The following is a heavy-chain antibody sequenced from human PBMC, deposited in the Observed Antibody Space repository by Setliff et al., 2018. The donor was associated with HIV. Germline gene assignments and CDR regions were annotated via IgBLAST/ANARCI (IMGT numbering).Heavy chain of an antibody. V-gene: IGHV4-61*09. CDR3: LAGLDFLDY. J-gene: IGHJ4*02. D-gene: IGHD6-13*01. CDR2: IYTSGST. CDR1: GGSISSGIYY. Sequence: SETLSLTCTVSGGSISSGIYYWSWIRQPAGQGLEWIGHIYTSGSTNYSPSVKSRVTISLDMTNMGPLDTGTYYCARIRSSTIALAGLDFLDYWGQGTLVTVS.